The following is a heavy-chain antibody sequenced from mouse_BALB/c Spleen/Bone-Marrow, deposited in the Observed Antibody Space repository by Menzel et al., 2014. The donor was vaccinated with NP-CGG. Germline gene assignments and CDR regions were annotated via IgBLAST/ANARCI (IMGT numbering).Heavy chain of an antibody. CDR3: ARYRLGTYFDY. Sequence: VQLQQSGAELVKPGASVKLSCTAFGFNIKDAYMHWVKRRPEQGLEWIGRIDPANGNTKYDPKFQGKATITADTSSNTAYLQLSSLTSEDTAVYYCARYRLGTYFDYWGQGTTLTVSS. D-gene: IGHD2-14*01. J-gene: IGHJ2*01. CDR1: GFNIKDAY. V-gene: IGHV14-3*02. CDR2: IDPANGNT.